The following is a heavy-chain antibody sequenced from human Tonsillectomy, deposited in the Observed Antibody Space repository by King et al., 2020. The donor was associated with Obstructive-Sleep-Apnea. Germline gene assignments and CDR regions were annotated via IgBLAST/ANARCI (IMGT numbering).Heavy chain of an antibody. Sequence: VQLVQSGAEVKKPGASVKVSCKASGYTFTGYYIHWVRQAPGQGLEWMGWISPNSGATKYAQKFQDRVTMTRDTSISTACMDLSRLRSDDTAIYYCARDRSAYDSTSQAYWGQGTLVTVSS. CDR1: GYTFTGYY. D-gene: IGHD3-10*01. V-gene: IGHV1-2*02. CDR3: ARDRSAYDSTSQAY. J-gene: IGHJ4*02. CDR2: ISPNSGAT.